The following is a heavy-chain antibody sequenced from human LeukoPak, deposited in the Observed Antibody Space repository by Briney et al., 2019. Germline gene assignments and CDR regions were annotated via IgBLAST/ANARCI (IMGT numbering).Heavy chain of an antibody. V-gene: IGHV4-39*01. CDR2: RYYSGDT. CDR1: CCSISSSSYY. J-gene: IGHJ4*02. Sequence: SETLSLTCTVPCCSISSSSYYRGLVRQPPGKGLGWIGKRYYSGDTHYNPSLKSRVTISVDTSKNQFSLKLSSVTAADTAVYYCARHPNQYGGSYVSRPQYYFDYWGQGTLVTVSS. D-gene: IGHD1-26*01. CDR3: ARHPNQYGGSYVSRPQYYFDY.